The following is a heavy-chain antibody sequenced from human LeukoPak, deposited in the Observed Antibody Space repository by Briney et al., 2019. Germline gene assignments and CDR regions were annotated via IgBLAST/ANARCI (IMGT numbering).Heavy chain of an antibody. CDR1: GETVSSSAAA. CDR2: TYYRSNWYN. D-gene: IGHD6-13*01. J-gene: IGHJ4*02. CDR3: ARTAEYSSTWYYFDY. Sequence: SQTLSLTCAISGETVSSSAAAWNWIRQSPSRGLEWLGRTYYRSNWYNDYAVSVKSRMTINPDTSKNQFSLQLNSVTPEDTAVYYCARTAEYSSTWYYFDYWDQGTLVTVSS. V-gene: IGHV6-1*01.